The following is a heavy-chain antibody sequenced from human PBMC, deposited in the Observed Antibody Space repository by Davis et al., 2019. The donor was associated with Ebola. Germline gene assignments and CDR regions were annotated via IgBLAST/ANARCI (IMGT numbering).Heavy chain of an antibody. CDR1: GFTFSESW. Sequence: GESLKISCAASGFTFSESWMAWVRQAPGKGLEWVASMSFHERHTAYIDSVKGRFTVSRDNSKNTLYLQMNSLRPEDTALYFCAKEYCPDSGPYCTYFAVWGQGTQVTVSS. J-gene: IGHJ4*02. CDR2: MSFHERHT. D-gene: IGHD3-10*01. CDR3: AKEYCPDSGPYCTYFAV. V-gene: IGHV3-30*18.